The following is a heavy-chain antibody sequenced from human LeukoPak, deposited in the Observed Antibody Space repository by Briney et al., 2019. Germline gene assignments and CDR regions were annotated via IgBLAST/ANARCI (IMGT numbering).Heavy chain of an antibody. CDR2: IIPIFGTA. CDR1: GGTFSSYA. V-gene: IGHV1-69*05. CDR3: ATRSSYYYYYYMDV. Sequence: GASVKVSCKASGGTFSSYAISWVRQAPGQGLEWMGGIIPIFGTANYAQKFQGRVTITTDESTSTAYMELSSLRSEDTAVYYCATRSSYYYYYYMDVWGKGTTVTVSS. J-gene: IGHJ6*03. D-gene: IGHD2-15*01.